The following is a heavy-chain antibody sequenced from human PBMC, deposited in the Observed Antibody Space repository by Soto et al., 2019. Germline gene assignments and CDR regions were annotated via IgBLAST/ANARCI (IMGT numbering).Heavy chain of an antibody. V-gene: IGHV5-51*01. CDR1: GYSFINYW. Sequence: GESLKISCKASGYSFINYWIGWLRQMPGKGLEWMAIINPGNSETRYSPAFQGQVTISADKSVTTTYLQWDSLKASDSAMYFCATTATNYVADWRQGTL. D-gene: IGHD1-7*01. CDR3: ATTATNYVAD. J-gene: IGHJ4*02. CDR2: INPGNSET.